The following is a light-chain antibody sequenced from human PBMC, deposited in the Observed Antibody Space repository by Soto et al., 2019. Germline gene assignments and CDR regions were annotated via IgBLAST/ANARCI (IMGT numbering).Light chain of an antibody. V-gene: IGLV2-11*01. CDR2: DVS. Sequence: QSVLTQPRSVSGSPGQSVSISCTGTSSDVGRYSYVSWYQQHPGKAPKLMIYDVSERPSGVPDRFSGSKSGNTASLTISGLQAEDEADYYCCSYAGTYTGVFAPGTQVTV. CDR1: SSDVGRYSY. J-gene: IGLJ1*01. CDR3: CSYAGTYTGV.